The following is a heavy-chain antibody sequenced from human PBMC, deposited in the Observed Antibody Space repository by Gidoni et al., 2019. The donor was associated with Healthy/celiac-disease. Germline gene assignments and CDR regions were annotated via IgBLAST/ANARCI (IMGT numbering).Heavy chain of an antibody. Sequence: QVQLVQSGAEVKKPGSSVKVSCNASGVHFSSYAISWVRQAPGQGLEWMGGIIPIFGTANYAQKFQGRVTITADESTSTAYMELSSLRSEDTAVYYCANFWSGCYSLSYGIDVWGQGTTVTVSS. CDR2: IIPIFGTA. D-gene: IGHD3-3*01. CDR1: GVHFSSYA. CDR3: ANFWSGCYSLSYGIDV. V-gene: IGHV1-69*01. J-gene: IGHJ6*02.